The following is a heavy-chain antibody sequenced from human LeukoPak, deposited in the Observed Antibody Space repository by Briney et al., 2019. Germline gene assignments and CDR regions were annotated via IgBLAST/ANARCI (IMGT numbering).Heavy chain of an antibody. CDR2: ISYDGSNK. V-gene: IGHV3-30*18. CDR3: AKDYSVTTYLDY. D-gene: IGHD4-17*01. J-gene: IGHJ4*02. Sequence: GGSLRLSCAASGFTFSSYGMHWVRQAPGKGLEWVAVISYDGSNKYYADSVKGRFTTSRDNSKNTLYLQMNSLRAEDTAVYYCAKDYSVTTYLDYWGQGTLVTVSS. CDR1: GFTFSSYG.